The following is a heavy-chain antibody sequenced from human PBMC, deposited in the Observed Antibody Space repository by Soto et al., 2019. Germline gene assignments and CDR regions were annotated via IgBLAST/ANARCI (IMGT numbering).Heavy chain of an antibody. V-gene: IGHV1-24*01. Sequence: ASVKVSCKVSGYTLTELSMHWVRQAPGKGLEWMGGFDPEDGETIYAQKFQGRVTMTEDTSTDTPYMELSSLRFEDTAVYYCALTGRSGYYSFDYWGQGTLVTVSS. J-gene: IGHJ4*02. CDR2: FDPEDGET. D-gene: IGHD3-3*01. CDR1: GYTLTELS. CDR3: ALTGRSGYYSFDY.